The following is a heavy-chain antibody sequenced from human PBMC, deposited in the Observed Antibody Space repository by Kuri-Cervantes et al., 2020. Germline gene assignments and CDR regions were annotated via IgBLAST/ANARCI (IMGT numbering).Heavy chain of an antibody. CDR1: GYTFTSYD. Sequence: ASVKVSCKASGYTFTSYDINWVRQATGQGLEWMGWMNPNSGNTGYAQKFQGRVTVTEDTSTDTAYMELSRLRSDDTAVYYCARDLSMIVVVIHYYYGMDVWGQGTTVTVSS. CDR2: MNPNSGNT. D-gene: IGHD3-22*01. V-gene: IGHV1-8*01. J-gene: IGHJ6*02. CDR3: ARDLSMIVVVIHYYYGMDV.